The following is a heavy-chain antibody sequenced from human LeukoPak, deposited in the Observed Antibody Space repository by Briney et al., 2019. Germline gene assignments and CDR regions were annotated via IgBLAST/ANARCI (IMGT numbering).Heavy chain of an antibody. Sequence: SETLSLTCTVSGGSISSGDYYWSWIRQPPGKGLEWIGYIYYSGSTYYNPSLKSRVTISVDTSKNQFSLKLSSVTAADTAVYYCARDNGLNTFDYWGQGTLVTVSS. J-gene: IGHJ4*02. V-gene: IGHV4-30-4*01. CDR3: ARDNGLNTFDY. CDR2: IYYSGST. CDR1: GGSISSGDYY.